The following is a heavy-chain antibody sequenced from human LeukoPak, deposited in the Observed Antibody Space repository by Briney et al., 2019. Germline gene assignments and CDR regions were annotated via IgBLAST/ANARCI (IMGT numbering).Heavy chain of an antibody. CDR3: TRGAYSSRWFFDY. CDR2: IHYSGST. J-gene: IGHJ4*02. V-gene: IGHV4-59*09. Sequence: GYIHYSGSTNYNPSLESRLTISVDTSKTQFSLKLNSVTAADTAVYYCTRGAYSSRWFFDYWGQGTLVTVSS. D-gene: IGHD6-13*01.